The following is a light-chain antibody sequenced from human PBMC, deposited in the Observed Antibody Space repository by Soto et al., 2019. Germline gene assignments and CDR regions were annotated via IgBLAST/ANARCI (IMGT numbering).Light chain of an antibody. V-gene: IGKV2-28*01. CDR2: LGS. J-gene: IGKJ5*01. CDR1: QSLLHSNGYNY. CDR3: MQALQTPPT. Sequence: EIVMTQSTISLPVTPGEPASISCRSSQSLLHSNGYNYLDWYLQKPGQSPQLLIYLGSNRASGVPDRFSGSGSGTDFTLKISRVEAEDVGVYYCMQALQTPPTFGQGTRLEI.